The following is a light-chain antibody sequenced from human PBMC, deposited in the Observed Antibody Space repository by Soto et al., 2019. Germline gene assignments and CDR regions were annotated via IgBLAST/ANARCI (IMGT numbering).Light chain of an antibody. CDR3: HQYDSSPLT. J-gene: IGKJ4*01. V-gene: IGKV3-20*01. Sequence: IVLTQSPGTLSLSPGERATLSCRASQRVSSGYLARYQQKPGQAPRLRIYGASRRATGIPDRFSGSGSGTDFTLTISRLEPEDCAVYCCHQYDSSPLTVGGGTEVEIK. CDR1: QRVSSGY. CDR2: GAS.